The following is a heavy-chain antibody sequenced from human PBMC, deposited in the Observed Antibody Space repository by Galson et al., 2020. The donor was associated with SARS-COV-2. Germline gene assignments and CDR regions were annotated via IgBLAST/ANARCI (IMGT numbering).Heavy chain of an antibody. CDR1: RIDFRRNS. CDR2: ISRDDNNP. D-gene: IGHD1-1*01. V-gene: IGHV3-30-3*01. Sequence: QAGGSLRLSCVASRIDFRRNSMHWVRQAPGKGPEWVAVISRDDNNPFYADSVKGRFTISRDTSKNTLYLQMDSLRPDDSAVYYCATGSWDADWTLGGYFENWGQGTLVTVSS. J-gene: IGHJ4*02. CDR3: ATGSWDADWTLGGYFEN.